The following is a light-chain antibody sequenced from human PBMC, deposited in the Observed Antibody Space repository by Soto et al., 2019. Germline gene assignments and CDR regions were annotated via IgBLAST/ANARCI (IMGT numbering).Light chain of an antibody. Sequence: EIVMTQSPATLSVSPGERVTLSCRASQSVNNKLVWYQQKPGQAPRRLIYDASIRATGVPARFSASGSGTEFTLTISNLQSEDFAIYYCQQYNNWPPITFGQGTRLEIK. CDR3: QQYNNWPPIT. CDR2: DAS. V-gene: IGKV3-15*01. J-gene: IGKJ5*01. CDR1: QSVNNK.